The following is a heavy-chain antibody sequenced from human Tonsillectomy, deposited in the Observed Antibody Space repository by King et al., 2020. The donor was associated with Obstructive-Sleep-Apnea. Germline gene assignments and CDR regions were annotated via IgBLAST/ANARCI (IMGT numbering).Heavy chain of an antibody. CDR2: INPNSGGT. D-gene: IGHD4-17*01. Sequence: QVQLVQSGAEVKKPGASMKVSCKASGYTFSGYYIHWMRQAPGQGLEHMGWINPNSGGTNYAQKFQGRVTMTRDTSITTAYMELSRLRSDDTAVYYCARDYGDYVGVDYWGQGTLVTVSS. J-gene: IGHJ4*02. CDR1: GYTFSGYY. CDR3: ARDYGDYVGVDY. V-gene: IGHV1-2*02.